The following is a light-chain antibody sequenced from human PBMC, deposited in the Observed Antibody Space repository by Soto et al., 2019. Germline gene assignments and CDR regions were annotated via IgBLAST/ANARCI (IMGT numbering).Light chain of an antibody. CDR1: RGISTY. CDR2: AAS. J-gene: IGKJ3*01. CDR3: QQRGNWPLT. Sequence: EIVLTQSPATLSLSPGERATLSCRASRGISTYLAWYQQKPGQAPRLLIYAASNRATGIPARFSGSGSGTDFTLTISSLEPEDFAVYYCQQRGNWPLTFGPGTKVDI. V-gene: IGKV3-11*01.